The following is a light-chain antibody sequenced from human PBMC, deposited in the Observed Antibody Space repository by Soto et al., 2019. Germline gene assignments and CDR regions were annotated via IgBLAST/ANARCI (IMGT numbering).Light chain of an antibody. V-gene: IGKV3-20*01. CDR3: DQYDISWT. CDR2: GAS. CDR1: QTVGNGY. Sequence: EIVLTQSRGTLSLSPGERATLSCRASQTVGNGYLAWYQQRPGQAPRLLIYGASSRATGIPDRFSGSGSGTDFTLTISRLEPEDFAVYYCDQYDISWTFGQGTKVDIK. J-gene: IGKJ1*01.